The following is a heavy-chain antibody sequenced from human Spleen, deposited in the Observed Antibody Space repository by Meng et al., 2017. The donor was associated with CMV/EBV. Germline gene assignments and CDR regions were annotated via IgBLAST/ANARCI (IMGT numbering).Heavy chain of an antibody. CDR2: ISGSGDST. V-gene: IGHV3-23*01. Sequence: GGSLRLSCAASGFTLSTYAMTWVRQAPGKGLQWVSSISGSGDSTYYADSVKGRFRISRDNSKNTLYLQMNSLTAEDTAVYYCAKGEWELPTFFDFWGQGILVTVSS. CDR1: GFTLSTYA. CDR3: AKGEWELPTFFDF. D-gene: IGHD1-26*01. J-gene: IGHJ4*02.